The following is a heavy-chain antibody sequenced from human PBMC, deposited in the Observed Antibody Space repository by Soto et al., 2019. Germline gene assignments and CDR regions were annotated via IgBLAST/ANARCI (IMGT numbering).Heavy chain of an antibody. CDR1: GFTFSSYA. CDR2: ISGSGGST. D-gene: IGHD4-17*01. CDR3: AQESQDYGDYSGMDV. Sequence: EVQLLESGGGLVQPGGSLRLSCAASGFTFSSYAMSWVRQAPGKGREWVSAISGSGGSTYYADAVKGRFTISRDNSKKSLDMQMHSLRDEDTDVYYCAQESQDYGDYSGMDVWGQGTTVTVSS. J-gene: IGHJ6*02. V-gene: IGHV3-23*01.